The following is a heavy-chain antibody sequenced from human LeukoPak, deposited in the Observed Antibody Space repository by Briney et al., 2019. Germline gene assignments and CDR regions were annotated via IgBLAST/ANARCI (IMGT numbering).Heavy chain of an antibody. CDR3: ARIGYRAPYSIDY. V-gene: IGHV1-2*02. D-gene: IGHD6-13*01. Sequence: ASVKVSCKPSGYTFTDYYMHWVRPAPGQGLEWLGWINPNSGGTNYAQKFQGRVTMTRDTSISTAYMELSRLTSDDTAVFYCARIGYRAPYSIDYWGQGTLVTVSS. J-gene: IGHJ4*02. CDR1: GYTFTDYY. CDR2: INPNSGGT.